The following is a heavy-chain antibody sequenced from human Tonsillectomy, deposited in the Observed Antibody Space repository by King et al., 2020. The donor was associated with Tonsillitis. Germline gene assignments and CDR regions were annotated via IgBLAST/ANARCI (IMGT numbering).Heavy chain of an antibody. D-gene: IGHD2-2*01. V-gene: IGHV1-46*01. Sequence: VQLLESGAEVKKPGASVKVSCKASRNTFTSYHVHWVRQAPGQGLEWLGVINPSVGSTSYAPKFQGRVTMTRDTSTSTVYMELSSLRSEDTAVYYCAREDCSSTSCYGYFDYWGQGTLVTVSS. CDR1: RNTFTSYH. J-gene: IGHJ4*02. CDR3: AREDCSSTSCYGYFDY. CDR2: INPSVGST.